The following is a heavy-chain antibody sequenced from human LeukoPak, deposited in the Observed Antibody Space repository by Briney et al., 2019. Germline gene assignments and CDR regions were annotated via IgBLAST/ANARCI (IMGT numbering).Heavy chain of an antibody. Sequence: ASVKVSCKASGGTFSSYAISWVRQAPGQGLEWMGGIIPNFGTANYAQKFQGRVTITADESTSTAYMELSSLRSEDTAVYYCARAKHVDIVATIHSYFDYWGQGTLVTVSS. D-gene: IGHD5-12*01. CDR2: IIPNFGTA. J-gene: IGHJ4*02. CDR1: GGTFSSYA. CDR3: ARAKHVDIVATIHSYFDY. V-gene: IGHV1-69*13.